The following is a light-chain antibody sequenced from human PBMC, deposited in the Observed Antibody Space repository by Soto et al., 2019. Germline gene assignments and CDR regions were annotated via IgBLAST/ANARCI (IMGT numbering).Light chain of an antibody. CDR3: HSYDSSLSGCV. V-gene: IGLV1-40*01. CDR2: GNS. J-gene: IGLJ3*02. CDR1: NSNIGAGYD. Sequence: QSVLTQPPSVSGAPGQRVTISCTGYNSNIGAGYDVHWYQQLPGTAPKLLIYGNSNRPSGVPDRFSAAKSGTSASLAITGLQAEDEADYYCHSYDSSLSGCVFGGGTTLNVL.